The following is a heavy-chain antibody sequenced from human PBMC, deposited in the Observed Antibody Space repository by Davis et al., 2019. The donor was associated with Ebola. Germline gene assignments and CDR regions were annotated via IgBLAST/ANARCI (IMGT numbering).Heavy chain of an antibody. CDR1: GFTFSSYW. V-gene: IGHV3-7*03. J-gene: IGHJ4*02. CDR2: IKQDGSEK. CDR3: ARSSGIRLRFLEWLPPYYFDY. Sequence: GESLKISCAASGFTFSSYWMSWVRQAPGKGLEWVANIKQDGSEKYYVDSVKGRFTISRDNAKNSLYLQMNSLRAEDTAVYYCARSSGIRLRFLEWLPPYYFDYWGQGTLVTVSS. D-gene: IGHD3-3*01.